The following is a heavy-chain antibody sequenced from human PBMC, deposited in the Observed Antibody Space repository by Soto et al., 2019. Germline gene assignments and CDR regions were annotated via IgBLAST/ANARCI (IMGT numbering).Heavy chain of an antibody. D-gene: IGHD1-26*01. V-gene: IGHV4-30-4*01. CDR2: IYYSGST. J-gene: IGHJ3*02. CDR3: ARALGASPRAFDI. CDR1: GGSISSGDYY. Sequence: QVQLQESGPGLVKPSQTLSLTCTVSGGSISSGDYYWSWIRQPPGKGLEWIGYIYYSGSTYYNPSLKSRVTISVDTSKNQFSLKRSSVTAADTAVYYCARALGASPRAFDIWGQGTMVTVSS.